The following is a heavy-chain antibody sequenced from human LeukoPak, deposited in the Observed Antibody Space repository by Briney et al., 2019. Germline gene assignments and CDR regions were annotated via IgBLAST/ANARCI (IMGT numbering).Heavy chain of an antibody. CDR1: GFTFSSYA. J-gene: IGHJ4*02. Sequence: PGGSLRLSCETSGFTFSSYAMSWVRQAPGKGLEWVSTIVNTGDTTYYGDSVKGRFTISRDNSKNTLYLQMNSLRAEDTAVYYCARNRLSVTDYWGQGTLVTVSS. CDR2: IVNTGDTT. D-gene: IGHD2/OR15-2a*01. CDR3: ARNRLSVTDY. V-gene: IGHV3-23*01.